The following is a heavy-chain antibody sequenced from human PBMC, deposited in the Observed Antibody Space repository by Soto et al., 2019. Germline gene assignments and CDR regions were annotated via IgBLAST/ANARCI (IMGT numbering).Heavy chain of an antibody. V-gene: IGHV4-34*01. CDR2: INHCGST. J-gene: IGHJ4*02. CDR3: ATGRGAGFDY. Sequence: QVQLQQWGAGLLKPSETLSLTCAVYGGSFSGYYWSWIRQPPGKGLEWIGEINHCGSTNYNPSLKSRVTISVDTSKNQFSLKLSSVTAADTAVYYCATGRGAGFDYWGQGTLVTVSS. D-gene: IGHD3-10*01. CDR1: GGSFSGYY.